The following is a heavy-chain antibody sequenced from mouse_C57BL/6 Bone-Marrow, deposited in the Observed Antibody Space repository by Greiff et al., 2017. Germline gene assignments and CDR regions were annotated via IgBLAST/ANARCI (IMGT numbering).Heavy chain of an antibody. J-gene: IGHJ2*01. Sequence: QVQLQQPGTELVKPGASVKLSCKASGYTFTSYWMRWVKQRPGHGLEWIGNINPSTGGTNYNEKFKSKATLTVDKSSSTAYMQLSSLTSEDSAVYYWARGGIHNVDYWGQGTTRKGSS. D-gene: IGHD6-1*01. V-gene: IGHV1-53*01. CDR1: GYTFTSYW. CDR3: ARGGIHNVDY. CDR2: INPSTGGT.